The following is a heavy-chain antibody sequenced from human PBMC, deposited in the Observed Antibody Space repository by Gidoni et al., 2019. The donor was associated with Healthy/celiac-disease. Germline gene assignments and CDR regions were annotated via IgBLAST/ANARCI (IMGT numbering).Heavy chain of an antibody. J-gene: IGHJ6*02. CDR3: AKDMGNPYSGYGYGMDV. Sequence: EVQLVESGGGLVQPGRSLRLSCAASGFTLDDYAMHWVRQAPGKCLEWVSGISWNSGSIGYADSVKGRFTISRDNAKNSLYLQMNSLRAEDTALYYCAKDMGNPYSGYGYGMDVWGQGTTVTVSS. V-gene: IGHV3-9*01. CDR2: ISWNSGSI. CDR1: GFTLDDYA. D-gene: IGHD5-12*01.